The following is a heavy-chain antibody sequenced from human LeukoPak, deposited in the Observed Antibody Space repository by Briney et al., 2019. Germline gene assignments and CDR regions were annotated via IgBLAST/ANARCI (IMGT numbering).Heavy chain of an antibody. J-gene: IGHJ4*02. CDR1: GFTFSNAW. V-gene: IGHV3-15*01. Sequence: PGGSLRLSCAASGFTFSNAWMSWVRQAPGKGLEWVGRIKSKTDGGTTDYAAPVKGRFTISRDDSKNTLYLQMNSLKTEDTAVYYCTTDPSGAMIVLDYWGQGTLVTVSS. D-gene: IGHD3-22*01. CDR2: IKSKTDGGTT. CDR3: TTDPSGAMIVLDY.